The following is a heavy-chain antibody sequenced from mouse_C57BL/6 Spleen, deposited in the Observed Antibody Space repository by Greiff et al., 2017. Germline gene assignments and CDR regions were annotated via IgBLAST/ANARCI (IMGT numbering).Heavy chain of an antibody. CDR2: IDPSDSET. Sequence: QVQLQQPGAELVRPGSSVKLSCKASGYTFTSYWMHWVKQRPIQGLEWIGNIDPSDSETHYNQKFKDKATLTVDKSSSTAYMQLSSLTSEDSAVYYCASGTSTVVADFDYWGQGTTLTVSS. CDR3: ASGTSTVVADFDY. D-gene: IGHD1-1*01. CDR1: GYTFTSYW. V-gene: IGHV1-52*01. J-gene: IGHJ2*01.